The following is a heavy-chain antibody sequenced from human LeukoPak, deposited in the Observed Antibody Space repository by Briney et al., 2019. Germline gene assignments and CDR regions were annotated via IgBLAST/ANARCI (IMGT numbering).Heavy chain of an antibody. D-gene: IGHD2/OR15-2a*01. CDR1: GFIFSSDG. V-gene: IGHV3-30*18. Sequence: GRSLRLSCAASGFIFSSDGMHWVRQAPGKRLEWVAVISYDGSNKYYADSVKGRFTISRDNSKNTLYLQMNSLRAEDTAVYYCAKDVSALSHYYGMDVWGQGTTVTVSS. CDR3: AKDVSALSHYYGMDV. CDR2: ISYDGSNK. J-gene: IGHJ6*02.